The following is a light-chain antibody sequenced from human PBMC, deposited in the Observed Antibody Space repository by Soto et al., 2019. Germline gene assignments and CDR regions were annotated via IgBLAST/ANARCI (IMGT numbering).Light chain of an antibody. Sequence: IVLTHSPATLSLSPWERAPLSSRASQSVSSYLAWYQQKPGQAPRLLIYDASNRATGIPARFSGSGSGTDFTLTISSLEPEDFAVYYCQQRSNWSWKFGQGTKVDIK. V-gene: IGKV3-11*01. CDR2: DAS. CDR3: QQRSNWSWK. J-gene: IGKJ1*01. CDR1: QSVSSY.